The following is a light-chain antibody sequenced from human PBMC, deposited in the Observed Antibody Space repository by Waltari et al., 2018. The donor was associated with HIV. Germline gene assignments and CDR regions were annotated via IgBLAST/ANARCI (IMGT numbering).Light chain of an antibody. CDR1: QGISSY. CDR3: QQYYSYSYS. Sequence: IRETQSPSTFSAPTGCSVTITCRASQGISSYLAWYQQKPGKAPKLLIYAASTLQSGVPSRFSGSGSGTDFTLTISCLQSEDFATYYCQQYYSYSYSFGQGTKLEIK. V-gene: IGKV1-8*01. J-gene: IGKJ2*03. CDR2: AAS.